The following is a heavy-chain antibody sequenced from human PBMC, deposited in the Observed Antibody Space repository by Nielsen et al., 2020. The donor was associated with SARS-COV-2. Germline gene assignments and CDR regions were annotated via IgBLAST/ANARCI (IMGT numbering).Heavy chain of an antibody. CDR2: ISAYNGNT. J-gene: IGHJ3*02. Sequence: ASVKVSCKASGYTFTSYGISWVRQAPGQGLEWMGWISAYNGNTNYAQKLQGRVTMTTDTSTSTAYMELRSLRSDDTAVYYCASCSSTSCYGRYDAFDIWGQGTMVTVSS. V-gene: IGHV1-18*04. CDR1: GYTFTSYG. D-gene: IGHD2-2*01. CDR3: ASCSSTSCYGRYDAFDI.